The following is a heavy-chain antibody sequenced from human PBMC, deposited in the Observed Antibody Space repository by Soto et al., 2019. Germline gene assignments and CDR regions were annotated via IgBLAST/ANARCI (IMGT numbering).Heavy chain of an antibody. CDR1: GYTFTSYG. Sequence: ASVTVSCKASGYTFTSYGISWVRQAPGQGLEWMGWISAYNGNTNYAQKLQGRVTMTTDTSTSTAYMELRSLRSDDPAVYYCARDRIGTTFGIVSAGPNCLDAWGQGTMVTVSS. D-gene: IGHD3-3*01. CDR3: ARDRIGTTFGIVSAGPNCLDA. CDR2: ISAYNGNT. J-gene: IGHJ5*02. V-gene: IGHV1-18*01.